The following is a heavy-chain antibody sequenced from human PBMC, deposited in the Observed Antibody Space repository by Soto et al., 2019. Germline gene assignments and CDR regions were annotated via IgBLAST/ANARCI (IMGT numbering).Heavy chain of an antibody. V-gene: IGHV6-1*01. CDR2: TYYRSRWYN. J-gene: IGHJ6*03. Sequence: QVQLQESGPGLVKPSQNLTLTCAISGDSVSSNSAAWNWIRLSPSRGLEWLARTYYRSRWYNDYAVSVRSRITVNPDTSKNQFSLQLTSVTPEDTAVYYCAGTTSHQWYYMDVWGKGTTVTVSS. CDR3: AGTTSHQWYYMDV. CDR1: GDSVSSNSAA. D-gene: IGHD1-7*01.